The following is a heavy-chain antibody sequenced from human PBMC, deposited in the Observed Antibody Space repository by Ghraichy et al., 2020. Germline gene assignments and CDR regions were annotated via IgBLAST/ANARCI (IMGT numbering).Heavy chain of an antibody. CDR1: GFTFSSYA. V-gene: IGHV3-30*04. Sequence: LTCAASGFTFSSYAMHWVRHAPGKGLEWVAVIAHDAKSQHYADSVKGRFTISRDNSKNSLCLQMNSLRAEDTAVYYCVRDVPGSRLDHWGQGILVSVSS. CDR2: IAHDAKSQ. J-gene: IGHJ4*02. CDR3: VRDVPGSRLDH. D-gene: IGHD1-14*01.